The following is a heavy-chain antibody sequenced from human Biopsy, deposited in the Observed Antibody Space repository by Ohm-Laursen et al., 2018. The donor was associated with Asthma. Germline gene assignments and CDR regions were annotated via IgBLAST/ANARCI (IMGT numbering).Heavy chain of an antibody. CDR3: ARAVDYSHYYGIDV. J-gene: IGHJ6*02. D-gene: IGHD3-10*01. Sequence: ASVSASRKNSGYTFNSAGITWVRQAPGQVLEWMGWISVYNGNTKVAQKLQDRVTMITDTSTNTAYMELRGLRSDDTAVYFCARAVDYSHYYGIDVWGQGTTVTVS. CDR2: ISVYNGNT. CDR1: GYTFNSAG. V-gene: IGHV1-18*01.